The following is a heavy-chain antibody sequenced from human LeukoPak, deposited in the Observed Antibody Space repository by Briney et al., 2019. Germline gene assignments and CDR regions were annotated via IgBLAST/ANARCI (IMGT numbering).Heavy chain of an antibody. V-gene: IGHV3-23*01. CDR1: GFTSSTYA. J-gene: IGHJ3*02. Sequence: GGSLRIPCAASGFTSSTYAMSWVRQAPGKGLEWVSTISGSGVSTYYADSVKGRFTISRDTSKNTLYLQMNSLRAEDTAVYYCAKQWRGTGDAFDIWGQGTVVTFSS. CDR3: AKQWRGTGDAFDI. CDR2: ISGSGVST. D-gene: IGHD3/OR15-3a*01.